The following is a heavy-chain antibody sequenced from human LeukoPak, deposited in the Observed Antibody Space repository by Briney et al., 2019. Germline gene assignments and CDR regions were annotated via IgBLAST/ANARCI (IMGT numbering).Heavy chain of an antibody. Sequence: ASVKVSCKASGYTFANYGLHWVRHGPGQRLEWMGWINGGNGYTKYPQKFQGRVTITGDTSASTAYMELSSLRSEDTAVYYCARYINGAFDYWGQGTLVTVSS. V-gene: IGHV1-3*01. J-gene: IGHJ4*02. CDR1: GYTFANYG. CDR3: ARYINGAFDY. CDR2: INGGNGYT. D-gene: IGHD2-8*01.